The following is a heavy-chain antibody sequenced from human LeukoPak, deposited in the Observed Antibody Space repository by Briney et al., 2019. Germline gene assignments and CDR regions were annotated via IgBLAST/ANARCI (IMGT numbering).Heavy chain of an antibody. Sequence: PGGSLRLSCAPSGFTFSSCWVSWVRQAPGKGLEWVANIKQDGSEKYYVDSVKGRFTSSRDNAKNSLYLQMNSLRAEDTAVYYCARGMGDYYGWPYSYYYLDVWGKGTTVTVSS. D-gene: IGHD3-10*01. V-gene: IGHV3-7*01. CDR3: ARGMGDYYGWPYSYYYLDV. J-gene: IGHJ6*03. CDR1: GFTFSSCW. CDR2: IKQDGSEK.